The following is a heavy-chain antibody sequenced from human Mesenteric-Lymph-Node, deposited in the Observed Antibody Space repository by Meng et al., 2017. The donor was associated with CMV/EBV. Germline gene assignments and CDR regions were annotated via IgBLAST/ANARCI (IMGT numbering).Heavy chain of an antibody. CDR2: INHSGST. J-gene: IGHJ4*02. CDR3: ARGNSLGYCSGGSCYSGPVY. D-gene: IGHD2-15*01. CDR1: GGSFSGYH. V-gene: IGHV4-34*01. Sequence: SETLSLTCAVYGGSFSGYHWSWIRQPPGKGLEWIGEINHSGSTNYNPSLKSRVTISVDTSKNQFSLKLSSVTAADTAVYYCARGNSLGYCSGGSCYSGPVYWGQGTLVTVSS.